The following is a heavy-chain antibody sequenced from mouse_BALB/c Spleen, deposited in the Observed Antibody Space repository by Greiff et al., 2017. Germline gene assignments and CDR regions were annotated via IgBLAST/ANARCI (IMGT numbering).Heavy chain of an antibody. CDR1: GFNIKDTY. J-gene: IGHJ2*01. Sequence: EVQLQQSGAELVKPGASVKLSCTASGFNIKDTYMHWVKQRPEQGLEWIGRIDPANGNTKYDPKFQGKATITADTSSNTAYLQLSSLTSEDTAVYYCARGYRYDGFDYWGQGTTLTVSS. CDR3: ARGYRYDGFDY. V-gene: IGHV14-3*02. D-gene: IGHD2-14*01. CDR2: IDPANGNT.